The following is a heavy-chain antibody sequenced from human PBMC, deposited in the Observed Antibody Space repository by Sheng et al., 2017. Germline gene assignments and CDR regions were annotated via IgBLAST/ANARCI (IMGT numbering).Heavy chain of an antibody. CDR3: ARGKGYYYYMDV. CDR2: ISHIGST. CDR1: GGTISSYY. Sequence: QVQLQESGPGLVKPSETLSLTCSVSGGTISSYYWSWIRQSPGKGLEWIGYISHIGSTNYNPTLRSRVTISVDTSKNQFSLKLSSVTAADTAVYYCARGKGYYYYMDVWGQGTTVSVSS. V-gene: IGHV4-59*12. J-gene: IGHJ6*03.